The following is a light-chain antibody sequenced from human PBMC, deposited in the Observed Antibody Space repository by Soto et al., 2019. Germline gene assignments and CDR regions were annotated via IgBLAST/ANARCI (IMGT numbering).Light chain of an antibody. V-gene: IGKV3-20*01. CDR2: GVS. Sequence: ENVLTQSPGTLSLSPGGRATLSCRASQSVSSGHLAWYQQKPGQAPRLLIYGVSSRATGIPDRFSGSGSGTDFALTISRLEPEDFAVYYCPQYGSSPWTFGQGTKVDIK. CDR1: QSVSSGH. CDR3: PQYGSSPWT. J-gene: IGKJ1*01.